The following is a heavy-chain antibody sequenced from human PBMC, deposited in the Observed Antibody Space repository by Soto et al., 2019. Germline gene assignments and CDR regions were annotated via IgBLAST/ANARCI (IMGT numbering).Heavy chain of an antibody. CDR3: AKGPSSSLDY. CDR2: ISGSGGST. CDR1: GFTFSSYA. V-gene: IGHV3-23*01. Sequence: EVQLLESGGGLVQPGGSLRLSCAASGFTFSSYAMGWVRQAPGKGLEWVSAISGSGGSTYYADSVKGRFTISRDNSKNTLFLQMNSLRAEDTAIYYCAKGPSSSLDYWGQGTLVTVSS. J-gene: IGHJ4*02.